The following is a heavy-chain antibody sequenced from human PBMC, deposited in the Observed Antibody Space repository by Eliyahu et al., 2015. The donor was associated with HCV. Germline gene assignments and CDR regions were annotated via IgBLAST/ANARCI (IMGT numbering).Heavy chain of an antibody. V-gene: IGHV4-59*01. CDR3: SSGGGGIAVAGTGGWFDP. J-gene: IGHJ5*02. CDR1: GGPIPTYY. CDR2: IYYSGST. Sequence: QVQLQESGPGLVKPSETLSLTCPXSGGPIPTYYRSWIRQPPGKGLEWIGYIYYSGSTNYNPSLKSRVTMSVDTSKNQFSLKLTSVTAADTAVYYCSSGGGGIAVAGTGGWFDPWGQGALVTVSS. D-gene: IGHD6-19*01.